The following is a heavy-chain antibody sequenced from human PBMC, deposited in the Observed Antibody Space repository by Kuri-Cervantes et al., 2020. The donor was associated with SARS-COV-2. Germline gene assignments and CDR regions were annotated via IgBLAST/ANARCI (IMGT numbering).Heavy chain of an antibody. Sequence: SETLSLTCTVSGGSISSHYWSWIRQPPGKGLEWIGYIYYSGSTNYNPSLKSRVTISVDTSKNQFSLKLSTVTAADTAVYYCARGKAEITMVVMVITSGAYYFDYWGQGALVTVSS. CDR1: GGSISSHY. CDR3: ARGKAEITMVVMVITSGAYYFDY. J-gene: IGHJ4*02. CDR2: IYYSGST. D-gene: IGHD3-22*01. V-gene: IGHV4-59*11.